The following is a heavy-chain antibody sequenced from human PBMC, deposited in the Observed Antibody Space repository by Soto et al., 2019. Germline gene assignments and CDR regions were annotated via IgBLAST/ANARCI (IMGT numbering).Heavy chain of an antibody. V-gene: IGHV3-30-3*01. CDR1: GFTFSSYA. CDR2: ISYDGSNK. D-gene: IGHD6-6*01. Sequence: PGGSLRLSCAASGFTFSSYAMHWVRQAPGKGLEWVAVISYDGSNKYYADSVKGRFTISRDNSKNTLYLQMNSLRAEDTAVYYCARDRLKVPRHLDYWGQGTLVTVSS. CDR3: ARDRLKVPRHLDY. J-gene: IGHJ4*02.